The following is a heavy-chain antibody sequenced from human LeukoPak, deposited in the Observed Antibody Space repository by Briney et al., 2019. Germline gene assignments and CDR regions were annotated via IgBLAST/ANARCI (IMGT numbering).Heavy chain of an antibody. CDR2: IYTSGST. CDR3: AREPPNYYDSSGYYADY. J-gene: IGHJ4*02. D-gene: IGHD3-22*01. CDR1: GGSISSGSYY. Sequence: SQTLSLTCTVSGGSISSGSYYWSWIRQPAGKGLEWIGRIYTSGSTNYNPSLKSRVTISVDKSKNQFSLKLSSVTAADTAVYYCAREPPNYYDSSGYYADYWGQGTLVTVSS. V-gene: IGHV4-61*02.